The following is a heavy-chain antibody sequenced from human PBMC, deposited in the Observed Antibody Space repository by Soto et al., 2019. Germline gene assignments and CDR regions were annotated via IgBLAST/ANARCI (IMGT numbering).Heavy chain of an antibody. J-gene: IGHJ4*02. V-gene: IGHV3-21*06. CDR1: GFTFTRYS. CDR3: ARESEDLTSNFDD. CDR2: ISSTTNYI. Sequence: GGSLRLSCAASGFTFTRYSMNWVRQAPGKGLEWVSSISSTTNYIYYGDSMKGRFTISRDNAKNSLYLEMNSLRAEDTAAYYCARESEDLTSNFDDWGQGTLVTVSS.